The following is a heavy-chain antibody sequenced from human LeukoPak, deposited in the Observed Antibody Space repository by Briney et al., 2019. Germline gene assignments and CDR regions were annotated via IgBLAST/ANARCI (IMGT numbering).Heavy chain of an antibody. D-gene: IGHD2-2*01. Sequence: ASVKVSCKASGYTFTSYGISWVRQAPGQGLEWMGWVSAYNGNTNYAQKLQGRVTMTTDTSTSTAYMELRSLRSDDTAVYYCARLVPLMYIVVVPAYFDYWGQGTLVTVSS. V-gene: IGHV1-18*01. CDR1: GYTFTSYG. CDR3: ARLVPLMYIVVVPAYFDY. J-gene: IGHJ4*02. CDR2: VSAYNGNT.